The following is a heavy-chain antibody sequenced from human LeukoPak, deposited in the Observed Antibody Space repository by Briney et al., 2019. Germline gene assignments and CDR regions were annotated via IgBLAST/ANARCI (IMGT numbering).Heavy chain of an antibody. CDR3: ARENLATYCGGDCYSVGWFDP. J-gene: IGHJ5*02. D-gene: IGHD2-21*01. V-gene: IGHV1-2*02. CDR2: INPNSGGT. Sequence: GASVKVSCKASGYTFTGYYMHWVRQAPGQGLEWMGWINPNSGGTNYAQKFQGRVTMTRDTSISTAYMELSRLRSDDTAVYYCARENLATYCGGDCYSVGWFDPWGQGTLVTVSS. CDR1: GYTFTGYY.